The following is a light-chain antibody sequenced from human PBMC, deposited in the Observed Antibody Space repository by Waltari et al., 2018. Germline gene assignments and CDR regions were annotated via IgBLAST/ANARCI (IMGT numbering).Light chain of an antibody. J-gene: IGLJ3*02. CDR1: SSNIGDYTL. CDR2: YVT. CDR3: CSYSTSGSWM. Sequence: QSALTQPASVSGSPGQSITIPCTGTSSNIGDYTLVSWFQHHPGKVPPPVMYYVTKRPSGISDRFSGSKSGNTASLTISTLQADDEADYYCCSYSTSGSWMFGGGTKVTVL. V-gene: IGLV2-23*02.